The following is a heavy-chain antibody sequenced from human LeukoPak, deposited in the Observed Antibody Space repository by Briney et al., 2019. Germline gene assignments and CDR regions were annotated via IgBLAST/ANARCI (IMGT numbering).Heavy chain of an antibody. D-gene: IGHD2-15*01. CDR3: SRSYYSSSWYYFDH. V-gene: IGHV1-18*01. CDR2: ISIGDGRT. Sequence: GASVKVSCKTSGYTFNNFGITWVRQAPGQGPEWIGWISIGDGRTHCGRKFQDRVSMTREMSSNTAFLELSSLRSDDTAVYFCSRSYYSSSWYYFDHWGQGTLVIVSS. J-gene: IGHJ4*02. CDR1: GYTFNNFG.